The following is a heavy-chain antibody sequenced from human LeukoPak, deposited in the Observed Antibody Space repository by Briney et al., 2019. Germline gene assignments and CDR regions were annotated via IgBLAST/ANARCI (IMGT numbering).Heavy chain of an antibody. J-gene: IGHJ6*02. CDR1: GFTFSSYW. CDR2: IKQDGSEK. CDR3: ARAFDGYDSYYYYYYGMDV. D-gene: IGHD5-12*01. Sequence: GGSLRLSCAASGFTFSSYWMSWVRQAPGKGLEWVANIKQDGSEKYYVDSVKGRFTISRDNAKNSLYLQMNSLRAEDTAVYYCARAFDGYDSYYYYYYGMDVWGQGTTVTVSS. V-gene: IGHV3-7*01.